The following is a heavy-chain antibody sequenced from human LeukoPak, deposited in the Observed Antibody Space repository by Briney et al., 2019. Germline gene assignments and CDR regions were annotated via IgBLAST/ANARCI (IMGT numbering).Heavy chain of an antibody. V-gene: IGHV3-21*01. CDR2: ISSSSSYI. CDR1: GFTFSSYS. Sequence: GGSLRLSCAASGFTFSSYSMNWVRQAPGKGLEWVSSISSSSSYIYYADSVKGRFTISRDNAKNSLYLQMNSLRAEDTAVYYCARGRSDRFSGVIDYWGKGTLVTVSS. D-gene: IGHD1-14*01. CDR3: ARGRSDRFSGVIDY. J-gene: IGHJ4*02.